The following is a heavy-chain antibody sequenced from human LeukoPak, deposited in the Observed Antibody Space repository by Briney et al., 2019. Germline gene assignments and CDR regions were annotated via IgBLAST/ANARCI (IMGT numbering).Heavy chain of an antibody. CDR2: INTNTGNP. CDR3: AAAYLWFGELLDPMTHAFDI. J-gene: IGHJ3*02. CDR1: GYTFTSYA. V-gene: IGHV7-4-1*02. D-gene: IGHD3-10*01. Sequence: EASVKVSCKASGYTFTSYAMNWVRQAPGQGLEWMGWINTNTGNPTYAQGFTGRFVFSLDTSVSTAYLQISSLKAEDTAVYYCAAAYLWFGELLDPMTHAFDIWGQGTMVTVSS.